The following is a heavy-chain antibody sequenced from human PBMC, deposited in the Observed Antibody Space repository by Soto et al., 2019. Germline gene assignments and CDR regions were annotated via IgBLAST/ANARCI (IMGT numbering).Heavy chain of an antibody. V-gene: IGHV4-59*01. J-gene: IGHJ4*02. Sequence: PSETLSLTCTVSGGSISSYYWSWIRQPPGKGLEWIGYIYYSGSTNYNPSLKSRVTISVDTSKNQFSLKLSSVTAADTAVYYCARGEGRSSGWSWDYWGQGTLVTVSS. CDR1: GGSISSYY. CDR3: ARGEGRSSGWSWDY. CDR2: IYYSGST. D-gene: IGHD6-19*01.